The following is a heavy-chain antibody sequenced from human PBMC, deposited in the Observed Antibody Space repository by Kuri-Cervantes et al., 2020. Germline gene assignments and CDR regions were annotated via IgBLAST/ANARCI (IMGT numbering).Heavy chain of an antibody. D-gene: IGHD3-3*01. CDR2: IYYSGST. CDR3: ARGSIPGSGYYTEYYFDY. CDR1: TFGDYA. V-gene: IGHV4-31*02. J-gene: IGHJ4*02. Sequence: TFGDYAMSWFRQAPGKGLEWIGYIYYSGSTYYNPSLKSRVTISVDTSKNQFSLKLSSVTAADTAVYYCARGSIPGSGYYTEYYFDYWGQGTLVTVSS.